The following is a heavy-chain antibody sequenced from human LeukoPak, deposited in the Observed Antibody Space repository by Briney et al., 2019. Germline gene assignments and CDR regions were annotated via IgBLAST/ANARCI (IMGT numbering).Heavy chain of an antibody. J-gene: IGHJ4*02. V-gene: IGHV4-38-2*01. D-gene: IGHD3-10*01. CDR2: IYYSGST. Sequence: KPGGSLRLSCAASGFTFSSYAMSWVRQAPGKGLEWIGSIYYSGSTYYNPSLKSRVTISVDTSKNQFSLKLSSVTAADTAVYYCATSTLRGVITPNDYWGQGTLVTVSS. CDR3: ATSTLRGVITPNDY. CDR1: GFTFSSYA.